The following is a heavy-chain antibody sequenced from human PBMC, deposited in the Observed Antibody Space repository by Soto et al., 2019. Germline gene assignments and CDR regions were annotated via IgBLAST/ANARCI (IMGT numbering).Heavy chain of an antibody. CDR1: GFTFSSYA. CDR2: ISGSGDST. CDR3: AKVPWEIVLMAYEH. V-gene: IGHV3-23*01. Sequence: AGGSLRLSCAASGFTFSSYAMNWVRQAPGKGLEWVSVISGSGDSTYYADSVKGRFTISRDNSKNTLYLQMNSRRAEDTAVYYCAKVPWEIVLMAYEHWGQGTLVTLAS. D-gene: IGHD2-8*01. J-gene: IGHJ4*02.